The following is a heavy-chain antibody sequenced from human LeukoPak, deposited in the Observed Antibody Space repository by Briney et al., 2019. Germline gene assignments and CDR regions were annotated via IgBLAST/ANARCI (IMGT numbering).Heavy chain of an antibody. CDR3: ARPGYSSGWYYFDY. CDR2: IYYSGST. CDR1: GGSISSYY. V-gene: IGHV4-39*01. D-gene: IGHD6-19*01. Sequence: SETLSLTCTVSGGSISSYYWGWIRQPPGKGLEWIGSIYYSGSTYYNPSLKSRVTISVDTSKNQFSLKLSSVTAADTAVYYCARPGYSSGWYYFDYWGQGTLVTVSS. J-gene: IGHJ4*02.